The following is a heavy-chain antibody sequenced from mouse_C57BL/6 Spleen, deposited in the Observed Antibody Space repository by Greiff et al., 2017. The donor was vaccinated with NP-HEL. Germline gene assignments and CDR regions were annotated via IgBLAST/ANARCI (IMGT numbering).Heavy chain of an antibody. CDR1: GYTFTSYW. D-gene: IGHD1-1*01. CDR3: ALITTVEGDFDY. Sequence: QVQLQQPGAELVKPGASVKLSCKASGYTFTSYWLHWVKQRPGRGLEWIGRIDPNSGGTKYTEKFKSKATLTVDKPSSTAYMQLSSLTSEDSAVYYCALITTVEGDFDYWGKGTTLTVSS. V-gene: IGHV1-72*01. CDR2: IDPNSGGT. J-gene: IGHJ2*01.